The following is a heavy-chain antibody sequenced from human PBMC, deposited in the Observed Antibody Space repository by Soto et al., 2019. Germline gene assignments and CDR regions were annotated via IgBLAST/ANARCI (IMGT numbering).Heavy chain of an antibody. CDR1: GFTFDDYA. Sequence: EVQLVESGGGLVQPGRSLRLSCAASGFTFDDYAMHWVRQAPGKGLEWVSGISWNSGSIGYADSVKGRFTISRDNAKNSLYLQMNSLRAEVTALYYCAKDFTSYYYYYMVVWGKGTTVTVSS. J-gene: IGHJ6*03. V-gene: IGHV3-9*01. CDR2: ISWNSGSI. CDR3: AKDFTSYYYYYMVV. D-gene: IGHD2-2*01.